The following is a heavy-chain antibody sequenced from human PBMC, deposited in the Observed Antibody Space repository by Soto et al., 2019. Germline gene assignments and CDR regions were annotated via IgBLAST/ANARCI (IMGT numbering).Heavy chain of an antibody. Sequence: ASVKVSCKASGYTFTGYYMHWVRQAPGQGLEWMGWINPNSGGTNYAQKFQGWVTMTRDTSISTAYMELSRLRSDDTAVYYCARDGYCSGGSCYYYYGMDVWGQGTTVTVSS. CDR2: INPNSGGT. D-gene: IGHD2-15*01. J-gene: IGHJ6*02. V-gene: IGHV1-2*04. CDR3: ARDGYCSGGSCYYYYGMDV. CDR1: GYTFTGYY.